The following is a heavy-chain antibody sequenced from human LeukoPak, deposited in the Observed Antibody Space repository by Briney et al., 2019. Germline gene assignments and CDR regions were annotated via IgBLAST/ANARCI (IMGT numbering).Heavy chain of an antibody. CDR2: IYYSGST. V-gene: IGHV4-39*01. CDR1: GGSIGTSDYY. J-gene: IGHJ4*02. CDR3: ARIANVDMAMVNFDY. Sequence: PSETLSLTCTVSGGSIGTSDYYWAWLRQPPGRGLEWIGTIYYSGSTFYNPSLNTRVTIFLDTPKNQFSLKLTSVTAVDTSVYYCARIANVDMAMVNFDYWGQGALVTVSS. D-gene: IGHD5-18*01.